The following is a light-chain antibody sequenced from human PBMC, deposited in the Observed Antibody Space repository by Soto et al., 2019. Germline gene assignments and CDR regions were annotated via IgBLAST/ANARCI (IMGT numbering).Light chain of an antibody. CDR2: EVN. CDR1: SSDIGAYDY. Sequence: QSALTQPASLSGSPGQSITISCTGTSSDIGAYDYVSWFQQHPGKAPKLMISEVNNRPSGVSNRFSGSKSGNTASLTISGLQAEDEADYYCSSYTTTTTRLVFGGGTKLTVL. V-gene: IGLV2-14*01. J-gene: IGLJ3*02. CDR3: SSYTTTTTRLV.